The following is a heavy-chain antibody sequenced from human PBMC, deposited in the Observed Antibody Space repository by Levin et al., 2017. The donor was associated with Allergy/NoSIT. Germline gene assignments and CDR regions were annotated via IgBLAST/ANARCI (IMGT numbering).Heavy chain of an antibody. CDR2: IFYSGNT. CDR1: GGSISSFY. D-gene: IGHD3-22*01. Sequence: SETLSLTCTVSGGSISSFYWSWIRQPPGKGLEWIGNIFYSGNTNYNPSLKSRVTISVDTSKNQFSLKLSSVTAADTAVYYCARYYYDSSGSYYTDCWGQGTLVTVSS. CDR3: ARYYYDSSGSYYTDC. V-gene: IGHV4-59*01. J-gene: IGHJ4*02.